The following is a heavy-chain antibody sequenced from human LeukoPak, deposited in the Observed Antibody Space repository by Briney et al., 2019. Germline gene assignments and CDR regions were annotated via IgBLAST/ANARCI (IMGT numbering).Heavy chain of an antibody. J-gene: IGHJ4*02. Sequence: SETLSLTCTVSNGSISGYHWSWVRQPPGKGLEWIGYILTSGTTNYNPSLKSRLTISLDTSKNQFTLKLSSVTAADTAVYYCARLRVSGSYLYYFDYWGQGTLVTVSS. V-gene: IGHV4-4*09. CDR2: ILTSGTT. D-gene: IGHD1-26*01. CDR1: NGSISGYH. CDR3: ARLRVSGSYLYYFDY.